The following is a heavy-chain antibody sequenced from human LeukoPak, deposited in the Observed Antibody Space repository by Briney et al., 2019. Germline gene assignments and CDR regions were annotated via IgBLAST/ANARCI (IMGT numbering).Heavy chain of an antibody. CDR2: IRYDGSNT. J-gene: IGHJ4*02. Sequence: GGSLRLSCAASGFIFSTYGMHWVRQAPGKGLEWVAFIRYDGSNTYYADSVKGRFTISRDNAKNTLYLQMNSLRDEDTAVYYCSRIIVGATGVDYWGQGTLVTVSS. D-gene: IGHD1-26*01. V-gene: IGHV3-30*02. CDR3: SRIIVGATGVDY. CDR1: GFIFSTYG.